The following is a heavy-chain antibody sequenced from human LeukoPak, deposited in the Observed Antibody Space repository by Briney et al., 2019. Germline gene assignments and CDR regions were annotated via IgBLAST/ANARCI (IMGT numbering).Heavy chain of an antibody. CDR2: MNPNSGNT. J-gene: IGHJ4*02. Sequence: ASVKVSCKASGYTFTSYDINWVRQATGQGLEWMGWMNPNSGNTGYAQKFQGRVTITRNTSISTAHMELSSLRSEDTAVYYCARGSLGSPYYYGSGSYYLIDYWGQGTLVTVSS. D-gene: IGHD3-10*01. CDR3: ARGSLGSPYYYGSGSYYLIDY. V-gene: IGHV1-8*03. CDR1: GYTFTSYD.